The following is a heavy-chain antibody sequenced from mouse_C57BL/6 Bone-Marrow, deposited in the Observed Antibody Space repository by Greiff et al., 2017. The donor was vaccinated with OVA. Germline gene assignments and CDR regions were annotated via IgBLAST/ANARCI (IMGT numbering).Heavy chain of an antibody. Sequence: QVQLQQPGAELARPGSSVKLSCKASGYTFTSYWMHWVKQRPIQGLEWIGNIDPSDSETHYNQKFKDKATLTVDKSSSTAYMQLSSLTSEDSAVYYCARRNLGSSYDYWGQGTTLTVSS. V-gene: IGHV1-52*01. CDR1: GYTFTSYW. CDR3: ARRNLGSSYDY. D-gene: IGHD1-1*01. CDR2: IDPSDSET. J-gene: IGHJ2*01.